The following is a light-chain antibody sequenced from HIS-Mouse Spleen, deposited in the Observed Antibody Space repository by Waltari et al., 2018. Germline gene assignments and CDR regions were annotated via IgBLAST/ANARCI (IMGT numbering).Light chain of an antibody. CDR2: EDS. CDR3: YSTDSSGNHRV. V-gene: IGLV3-10*01. CDR1: ALPKKY. J-gene: IGLJ2*01. Sequence: SYELTQPPSVSVSPGQTARITCSGDALPKKYAYWYQQKSGQAPVLVIYEDSKRPSGMPGRFSGCGSGTMATLTISGAQVEDEADYYCYSTDSSGNHRVFGGGTKLTVL.